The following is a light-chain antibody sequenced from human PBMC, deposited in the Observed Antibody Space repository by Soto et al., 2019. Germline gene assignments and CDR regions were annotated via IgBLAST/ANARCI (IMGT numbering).Light chain of an antibody. J-gene: IGKJ1*01. CDR1: QSIASH. CDR2: AAS. CDR3: QQYASYSWT. Sequence: VDRDTITCRASQSIASHLNWYQLKPGEAPKVLIFAASSLQSGVPSRFSGSGFGTEFTLTISSLQPDDFATYYCQQYASYSWTFGQGTKVDIK. V-gene: IGKV1-39*01.